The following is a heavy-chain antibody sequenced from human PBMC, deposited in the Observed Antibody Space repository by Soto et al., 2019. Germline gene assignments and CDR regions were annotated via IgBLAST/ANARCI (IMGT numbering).Heavy chain of an antibody. V-gene: IGHV3-21*01. D-gene: IGHD2-15*01. J-gene: IGHJ3*02. Sequence: GGSLRLSCAASGFTFSGYSMNWVRQAPGKGLEWVSSISSSSSYIYYADSVKGRFTISRDNAKNSLYLQMNSLRAEDTAVYYCAGGLGYCSGGSCRFDAFDIWGQGTMVTVSS. CDR2: ISSSSSYI. CDR3: AGGLGYCSGGSCRFDAFDI. CDR1: GFTFSGYS.